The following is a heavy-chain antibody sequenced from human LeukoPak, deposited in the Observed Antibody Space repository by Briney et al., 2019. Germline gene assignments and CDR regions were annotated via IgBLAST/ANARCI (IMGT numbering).Heavy chain of an antibody. D-gene: IGHD6-19*01. CDR2: IHTSGST. J-gene: IGHJ3*02. CDR3: ASQQWLVEGIAFDI. Sequence: SETLSLTCTVSGGSISSGSYYWSWIRQPAGKGLEWIGRIHTSGSTNYNPSLKSRVTISVDTSKNQFSLKLSSVTAADTAVYYCASQQWLVEGIAFDIWGQGTMVTVSS. CDR1: GGSISSGSYY. V-gene: IGHV4-61*02.